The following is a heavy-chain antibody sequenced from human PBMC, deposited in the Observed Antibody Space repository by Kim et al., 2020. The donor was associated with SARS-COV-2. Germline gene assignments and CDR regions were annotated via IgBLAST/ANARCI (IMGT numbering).Heavy chain of an antibody. J-gene: IGHJ3*02. CDR3: ARRPGTRVPGRRDAFDI. Sequence: GESLKISCKGSGYSFTSYWIGWVRPMPGKGLEWMGIIYPGDSDTRYSPSFQGQVTISADKSISTAYLPWSSLKASDTAMYYCARRPGTRVPGRRDAFDIWGQGKMGTVSS. CDR2: IYPGDSDT. CDR1: GYSFTSYW. V-gene: IGHV5-51*01.